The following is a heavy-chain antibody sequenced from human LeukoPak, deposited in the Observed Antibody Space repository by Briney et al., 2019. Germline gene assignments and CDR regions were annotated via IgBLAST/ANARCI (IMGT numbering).Heavy chain of an antibody. CDR2: ISYDGSNK. CDR1: GFTFSTYS. V-gene: IGHV3-30*04. CDR3: ATAWSD. D-gene: IGHD3-3*01. J-gene: IGHJ4*02. Sequence: GSLRLSCAASGFTFSTYSIHWVRQAPGKGLEWVAVISYDGSNKYYADSVKGRFTISRDNSKNTLYLQMNSLRAEDTAVYYCATAWSDWGQGTLVTVSS.